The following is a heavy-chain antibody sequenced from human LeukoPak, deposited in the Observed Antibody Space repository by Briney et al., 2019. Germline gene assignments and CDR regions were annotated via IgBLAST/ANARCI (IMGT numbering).Heavy chain of an antibody. CDR2: INHGGST. Sequence: SETLSLTCAVYGGSFSGYYWSWIRQPPGKGLEWIGEINHGGSTNYNPSLKSRVTISVDTSKNQFSLKLSSVTAADTAVYYCASPAKHDYGDHNWYFDLWGRGTLVTVSS. CDR3: ASPAKHDYGDHNWYFDL. CDR1: GGSFSGYY. D-gene: IGHD4-17*01. V-gene: IGHV4-34*01. J-gene: IGHJ2*01.